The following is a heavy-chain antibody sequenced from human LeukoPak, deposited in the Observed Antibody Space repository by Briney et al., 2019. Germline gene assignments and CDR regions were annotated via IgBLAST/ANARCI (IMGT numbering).Heavy chain of an antibody. CDR2: INHSGST. D-gene: IGHD2-2*02. CDR3: ARGRLYCSSTSCYTASYYYYLDV. J-gene: IGHJ6*03. Sequence: SETLSLTCAVYGGSFSGYYWSWIRQPPGKGLEWIGEINHSGSTNYNPSLKSRVTISVDTSKNQFSLKLSSVTAADTAVYYCARGRLYCSSTSCYTASYYYYLDVWGKGTTVSVSS. V-gene: IGHV4-34*01. CDR1: GGSFSGYY.